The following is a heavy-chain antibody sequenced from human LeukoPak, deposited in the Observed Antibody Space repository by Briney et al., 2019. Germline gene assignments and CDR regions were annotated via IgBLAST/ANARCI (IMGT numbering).Heavy chain of an antibody. CDR1: GFTFNTYS. CDR3: AKDVDIVVVVAAAGFDY. CDR2: IDSSGGYM. V-gene: IGHV3-21*04. Sequence: GGSLRLSCEASGFTFNTYSMNWARQAPGKGLEWVSSIDSSGGYMFYADSVNGRFIISRDNAKDSLYLQMNSLRAEDTAVYYCAKDVDIVVVVAAAGFDYWGQGTLVTVSS. D-gene: IGHD2-15*01. J-gene: IGHJ4*02.